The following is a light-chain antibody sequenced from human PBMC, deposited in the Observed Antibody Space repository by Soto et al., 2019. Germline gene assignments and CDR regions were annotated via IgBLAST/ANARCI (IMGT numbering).Light chain of an antibody. CDR2: DAS. Sequence: EIVLTQSPATLSLSPGERATLSCRASQSVSSYLAWYQQKPGQAPRLLIYDASNSAPGIPARFSGSGSGTDFTLTIISLEPEDFAIYYCQQRSNWPSYTFGQGTNLEIK. CDR1: QSVSSY. J-gene: IGKJ2*01. CDR3: QQRSNWPSYT. V-gene: IGKV3-11*01.